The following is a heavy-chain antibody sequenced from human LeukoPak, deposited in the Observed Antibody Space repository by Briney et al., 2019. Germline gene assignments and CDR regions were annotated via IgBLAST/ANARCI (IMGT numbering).Heavy chain of an antibody. CDR2: INPNSGGT. D-gene: IGHD2-21*02. Sequence: PSVKVSCTASGYTFTGYYMHWVRQAPGQGLEWMGWINPNSGGTNYAQKFQGRVTMTRDTSISTAYMALSRLRSDDTAVYYCARGRGHIVVVTDPFDYWGQGTLVTVSS. V-gene: IGHV1-2*02. CDR1: GYTFTGYY. J-gene: IGHJ4*02. CDR3: ARGRGHIVVVTDPFDY.